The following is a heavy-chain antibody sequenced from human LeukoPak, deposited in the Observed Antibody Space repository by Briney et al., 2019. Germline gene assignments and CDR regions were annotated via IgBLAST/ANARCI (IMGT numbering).Heavy chain of an antibody. CDR2: ITGSGGNT. V-gene: IGHV3-23*01. CDR1: GVTFNRYA. CDR3: AKGPNDDSNYLFDH. D-gene: IGHD4-11*01. Sequence: GGSLRLSSAASGVTFNRYALSGVRQAPREGVEWVSVITGSGGNTYHADSVKGGLTVSRDNSTHTLYLHMHSLRAEDTAVYHCAKGPNDDSNYLFDHWGQGTLVTVS. J-gene: IGHJ5*02.